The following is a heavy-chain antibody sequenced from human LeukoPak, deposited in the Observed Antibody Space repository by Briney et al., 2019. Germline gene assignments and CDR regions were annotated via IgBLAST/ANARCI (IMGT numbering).Heavy chain of an antibody. CDR1: GYSISSSYY. CDR2: IYYSGCT. V-gene: IGHV4-61*01. J-gene: IGHJ6*03. CDR3: ARDYYYYMDV. Sequence: SETLSLTCAVSGYSISSSYYWSWIRQPPGKGLEWIGYIYYSGCTNYNPSLKSRVTISVDTSKNQFSLKLSSVTAADTAVYYCARDYYYYMDVWGKGTTVTVSS.